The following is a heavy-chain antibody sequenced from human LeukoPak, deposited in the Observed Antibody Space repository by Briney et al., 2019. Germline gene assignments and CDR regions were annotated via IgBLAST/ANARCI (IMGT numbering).Heavy chain of an antibody. Sequence: SETLSLTCTVSGGXISSYYCSWIRQPAGKGLEWIGRVYTSGSTNYNPSLKSRVTMSVDTSKNQFSLKLSSVTAADTAVYYCARDGPSYYDNSGHPRYPTQFDYWGQGTLVTVSS. V-gene: IGHV4-4*07. CDR2: VYTSGST. J-gene: IGHJ4*02. CDR1: GGXISSYY. D-gene: IGHD3-22*01. CDR3: ARDGPSYYDNSGHPRYPTQFDY.